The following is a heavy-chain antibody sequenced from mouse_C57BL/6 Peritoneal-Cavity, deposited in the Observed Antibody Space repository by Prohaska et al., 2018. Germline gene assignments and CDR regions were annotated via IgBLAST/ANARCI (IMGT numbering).Heavy chain of an antibody. V-gene: IGHV1-84*01. CDR2: IYPGSGNT. J-gene: IGHJ1*03. CDR1: VYTFTDYY. Sequence: QLQLQQSVPELVKPGASVQISCTASVYTFTDYYINWVKQRPGHGLYWIGWIYPGSGNTKYNEKFKGKATLTVDTSASTAYRQRSSLTSEYSAVYFCARNSGSYYGSSDWYVDVWGTGTTVTVSS. D-gene: IGHD1-1*01. CDR3: ARNSGSYYGSSDWYVDV.